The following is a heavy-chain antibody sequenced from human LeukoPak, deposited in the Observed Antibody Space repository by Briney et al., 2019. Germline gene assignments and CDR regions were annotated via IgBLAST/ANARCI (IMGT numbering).Heavy chain of an antibody. CDR1: GFTFSSYG. D-gene: IGHD3-10*01. V-gene: IGHV3-30*18. J-gene: IGHJ4*02. CDR2: ISYDGSNK. Sequence: PGRSLRLSCAASGFTFSSYGMHWVGQAPGKGLEWAGFISYDGSNKYYADSVKGRFTISRDNSKNTLYLQMNSLRAEDTAVYYCAKVHGPYYYGSGSYYDYWGQGTLVTVSS. CDR3: AKVHGPYYYGSGSYYDY.